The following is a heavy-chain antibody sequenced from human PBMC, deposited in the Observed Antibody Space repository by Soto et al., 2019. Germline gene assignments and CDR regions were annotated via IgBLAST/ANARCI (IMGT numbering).Heavy chain of an antibody. J-gene: IGHJ5*02. V-gene: IGHV4-31*03. Sequence: SETLSLPCSVSGAALNSGNYYWSWIRQVPGKGLEWIGHIYVTGAVDYNPSLRDRITISQDTSERQFSLNLRLVTAADTAVYYCARLRIATNNYKWFDPWGQGTLVTVSS. CDR2: IYVTGAV. CDR3: ARLRIATNNYKWFDP. CDR1: GAALNSGNYY. D-gene: IGHD2-21*01.